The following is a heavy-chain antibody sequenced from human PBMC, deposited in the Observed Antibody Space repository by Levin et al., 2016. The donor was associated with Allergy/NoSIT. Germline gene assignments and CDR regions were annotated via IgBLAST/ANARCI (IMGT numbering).Heavy chain of an antibody. Sequence: SETLSLTCTVSGGSISSGDYYWSWIRQPPGKGLEWIGYIYYSGSTYYNPSLKSRVTISVDTSKNQFSLKLSSVTAADTAVYYCARDRFLNYYYYYGMDVWGQGTTVTVSS. J-gene: IGHJ6*02. CDR1: GGSISSGDYY. CDR3: ARDRFLNYYYYYGMDV. D-gene: IGHD2/OR15-2a*01. V-gene: IGHV4-30-4*01. CDR2: IYYSGST.